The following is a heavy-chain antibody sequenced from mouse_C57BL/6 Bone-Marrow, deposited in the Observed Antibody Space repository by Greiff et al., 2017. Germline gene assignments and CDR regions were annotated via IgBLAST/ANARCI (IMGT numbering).Heavy chain of an antibody. CDR1: GYAFSSYW. CDR2: IYPGDGDT. Sequence: VQLQQSGAELVKPGASVKISCKASGYAFSSYWMNWVKQRPGKGLEWIGQIYPGDGDTNYNGKFKGKATLTADKSSSTAYMQLSSLTSEDSAVYFCAREEGPIYYGTAGGYWGQGTTLTVSS. V-gene: IGHV1-80*01. D-gene: IGHD1-1*01. J-gene: IGHJ2*01. CDR3: AREEGPIYYGTAGGY.